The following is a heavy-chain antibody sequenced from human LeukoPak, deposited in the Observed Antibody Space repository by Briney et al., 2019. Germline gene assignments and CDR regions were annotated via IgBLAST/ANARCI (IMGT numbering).Heavy chain of an antibody. CDR3: ARRRPRLVINDVLHI. V-gene: IGHV1-2*02. CDR1: GYTSTGYI. CDR2: INPNNGDT. Sequence: ASVKVSCRASGYTSTGYIIHWVRQAPGQGLDWMGWINPNNGDTSYAQKFQGRLTMTRDTSISAAYMELSRLRSDDTALYYCARRRPRLVINDVLHIWGQGTMVTVSS. J-gene: IGHJ3*02. D-gene: IGHD2-21*01.